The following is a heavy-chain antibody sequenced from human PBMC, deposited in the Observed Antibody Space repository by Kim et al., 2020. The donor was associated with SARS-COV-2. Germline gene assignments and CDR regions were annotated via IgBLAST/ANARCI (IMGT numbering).Heavy chain of an antibody. Sequence: SETLSLTCTVSGGSISSYYWSWIRQPPGKGLEWIGYIYYSGSTNYNPSLKSRVTISVDTSKNQFSLKLSSVTAADTAVYYCARDPAHAGGNSGAFDIWGQGTMVTVSS. CDR1: GGSISSYY. J-gene: IGHJ3*02. V-gene: IGHV4-59*13. CDR2: IYYSGST. CDR3: ARDPAHAGGNSGAFDI. D-gene: IGHD2-21*02.